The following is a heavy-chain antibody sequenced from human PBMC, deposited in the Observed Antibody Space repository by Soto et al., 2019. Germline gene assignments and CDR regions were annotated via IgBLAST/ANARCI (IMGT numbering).Heavy chain of an antibody. CDR3: ARGPSGSRFSIFGYIHY. CDR1: GFTFSSYA. Sequence: GGSLRLSCAASGFTFSSYAIHWVRQAPGKGLEWVAVISYDGRNKYYADSVKGRFTISRDNSKNTLYLQMNSLSADDTAVYYCARGPSGSRFSIFGYIHYWGQGTLVTVSS. J-gene: IGHJ4*02. V-gene: IGHV3-30*04. CDR2: ISYDGRNK. D-gene: IGHD3-3*01.